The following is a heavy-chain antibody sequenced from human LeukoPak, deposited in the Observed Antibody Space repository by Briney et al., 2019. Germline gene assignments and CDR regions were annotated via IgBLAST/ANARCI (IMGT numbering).Heavy chain of an antibody. CDR3: ARQLNDYVWGSYRPSPFDY. J-gene: IGHJ4*02. CDR2: IRYDGSNK. CDR1: GFTFTSYG. Sequence: PGGSLRLSCAASGFTFTSYGIHWVRQAPGKGLEWVAFIRYDGSNKYYADSVKGRFTISRDNSKNTLYLQMNSLRAEDTAVYYCARQLNDYVWGSYRPSPFDYWGQGTLVTVSS. V-gene: IGHV3-30*02. D-gene: IGHD3-16*02.